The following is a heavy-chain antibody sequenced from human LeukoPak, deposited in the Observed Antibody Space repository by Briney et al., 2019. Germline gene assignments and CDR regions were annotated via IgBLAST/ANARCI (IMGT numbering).Heavy chain of an antibody. CDR1: GGSISSYY. CDR3: AKGVSSGWPSYYYYYGMDV. D-gene: IGHD6-19*01. J-gene: IGHJ6*02. Sequence: SETLSLTCTVSGGSISSYYWSWIRQPPGKGLEWIGYIYYSGSTNYNPSLKSRVTISVDTSKNQFSLKLSSVTAADTAVYYCAKGVSSGWPSYYYYYGMDVWGQGTTVTVSS. CDR2: IYYSGST. V-gene: IGHV4-59*01.